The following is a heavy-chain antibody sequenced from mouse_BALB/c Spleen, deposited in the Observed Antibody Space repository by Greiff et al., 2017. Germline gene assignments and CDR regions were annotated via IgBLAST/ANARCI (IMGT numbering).Heavy chain of an antibody. CDR2: INPGSGGT. V-gene: IGHV1-54*01. Sequence: QVQLKESGAELVRPGTSVKVSCKASGYAFTNYLIEWVKQRPGQGLEWIGVINPGSGGTNYNEKFKGKATLTADKSSSTAYMQLSSLTSDDSAVYFCARYGYDSSYWGQGTLVTVSA. CDR1: GYAFTNYL. J-gene: IGHJ3*01. D-gene: IGHD2-2*01. CDR3: ARYGYDSSY.